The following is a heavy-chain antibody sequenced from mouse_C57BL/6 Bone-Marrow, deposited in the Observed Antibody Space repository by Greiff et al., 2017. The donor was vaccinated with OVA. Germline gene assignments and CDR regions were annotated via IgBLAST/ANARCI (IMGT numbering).Heavy chain of an antibody. D-gene: IGHD1-1*01. CDR1: GFTFSDFY. CDR2: SRNKANDYTT. J-gene: IGHJ2*01. CDR3: ARDAIYGGGFDY. Sequence: DVHLVESGGGLVQSGRSLRLSCATSGFTFSDFYMEWVRQAPGKGLEWIAASRNKANDYTTEYSASVKGRFIVSRDTSQSILYLQMNALRAEDTAIYYCARDAIYGGGFDYWGQGTTLTVSS. V-gene: IGHV7-1*01.